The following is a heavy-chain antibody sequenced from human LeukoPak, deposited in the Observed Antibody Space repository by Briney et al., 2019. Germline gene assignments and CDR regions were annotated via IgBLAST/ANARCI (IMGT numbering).Heavy chain of an antibody. CDR3: AKDRVGFDP. Sequence: PSETLSLTCTVSGGSISSYYWSWIRQPPGKGLEWIGYIYYSGSTNYNPSLKGRVTTSVDTSKNQFSLKLSSVTAADTAVYYCAKDRVGFDPWGQGTLVTVSS. V-gene: IGHV4-59*01. J-gene: IGHJ5*02. CDR2: IYYSGST. CDR1: GGSISSYY.